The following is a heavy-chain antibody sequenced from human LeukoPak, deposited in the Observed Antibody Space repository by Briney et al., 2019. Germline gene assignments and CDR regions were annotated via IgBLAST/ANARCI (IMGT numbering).Heavy chain of an antibody. CDR3: ARYPGAWYSSSWYTFDY. CDR1: GGTFSSYA. D-gene: IGHD6-13*01. J-gene: IGHJ4*02. CDR2: IIPIFGTA. Sequence: LVKVSCKASGGTFSSYAISWVRQAPGQGLEWMGGIIPIFGTANYAQKFQGRVTITADESTSTAYMELSSLRSEDTAVYYCARYPGAWYSSSWYTFDYWGQGTLVTVSS. V-gene: IGHV1-69*13.